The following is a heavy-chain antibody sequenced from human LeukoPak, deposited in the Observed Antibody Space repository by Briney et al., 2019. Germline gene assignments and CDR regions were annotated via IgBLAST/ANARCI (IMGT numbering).Heavy chain of an antibody. J-gene: IGHJ4*02. D-gene: IGHD1-26*01. CDR2: ISAYNGNT. CDR1: GYTFTSYG. V-gene: IGHV1-18*01. CDR3: ARATGIVGATGPLDY. Sequence: GASVKVSCKASGYTFTSYGISWVRQAPGQGLEWMGWISAYNGNTNYAQKLQGRVTMTTDTSTSTAYMELRSLRSDDTAVYYCARATGIVGATGPLDYWGQGTLVTVSS.